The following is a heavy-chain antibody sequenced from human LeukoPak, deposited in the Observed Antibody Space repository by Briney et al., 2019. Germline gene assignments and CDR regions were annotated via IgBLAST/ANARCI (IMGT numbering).Heavy chain of an antibody. D-gene: IGHD3-3*01. Sequence: GGSLRLSCAASGFTFSSYSMNWVRQAPGKGLEWVSSISSSSSYIYYADSVKGRFTISRDNAKSSLYLQMNSLRAEDTAVYYCATTTEDDFWSGQVSYYFDYWGQGTLVTVSS. V-gene: IGHV3-21*01. CDR2: ISSSSSYI. CDR3: ATTTEDDFWSGQVSYYFDY. J-gene: IGHJ4*02. CDR1: GFTFSSYS.